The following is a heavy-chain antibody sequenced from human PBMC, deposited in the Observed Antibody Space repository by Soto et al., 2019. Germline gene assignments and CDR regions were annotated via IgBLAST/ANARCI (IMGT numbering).Heavy chain of an antibody. CDR2: ISWNSGSI. CDR3: AKDVRNAPYYGMDV. J-gene: IGHJ6*02. Sequence: PGGSLRLSCAASGFTFDDYAMHWVRQAPGKGLEWVSGISWNSGSIGYADSVKGRFTISRDNAKNSLYLQMNSLRAEDTALYYCAKDVRNAPYYGMDVWGQGTTVTVSS. CDR1: GFTFDDYA. D-gene: IGHD2-2*01. V-gene: IGHV3-9*01.